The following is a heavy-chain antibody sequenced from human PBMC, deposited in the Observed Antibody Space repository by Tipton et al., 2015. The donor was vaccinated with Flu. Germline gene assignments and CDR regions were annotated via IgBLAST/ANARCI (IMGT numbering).Heavy chain of an antibody. CDR3: ARALSGYYFYAFDI. CDR2: IYYSGST. Sequence: TLSLTCTVSGGSLSSSSYYWGWIRQPPGKGLEWVGSIYYSGSTYYNPSLKSRVTISVDTSKNQFSLKLSSVTAADTAVYYCARALSGYYFYAFDIWGQGTMVTVSS. J-gene: IGHJ3*02. V-gene: IGHV4-39*07. CDR1: GGSLSSSSYY. D-gene: IGHD3-22*01.